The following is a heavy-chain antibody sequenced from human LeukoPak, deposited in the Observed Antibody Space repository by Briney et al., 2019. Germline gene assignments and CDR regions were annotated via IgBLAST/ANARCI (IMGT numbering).Heavy chain of an antibody. V-gene: IGHV3-13*01. D-gene: IGHD1-26*01. J-gene: IGHJ4*02. CDR3: VRHQTPHGNFDY. CDR2: IGTAGDT. Sequence: PGGSLRLSCATSGFTFSNHAMHWVRQPTGKGLEWVSAIGTAGDTFYPGSVKGRFTISRENAKNSLSLQMNSLRAEDTAVYYCVRHQTPHGNFDYWGQGTLVTVSS. CDR1: GFTFSNHA.